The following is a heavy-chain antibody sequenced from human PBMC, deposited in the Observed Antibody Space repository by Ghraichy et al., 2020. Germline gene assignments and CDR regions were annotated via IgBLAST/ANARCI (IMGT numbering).Heavy chain of an antibody. CDR3: ARDDNQSLLYFDL. D-gene: IGHD1-1*01. J-gene: IGHJ2*01. CDR1: GYTFTSYA. V-gene: IGHV1-3*01. Sequence: ASVKVSCKASGYTFTSYAMHWVRQAPGQRLEWMGWINAGNGNTKYSQKFQGRVTITRDTSASTAYMELRSLRSEDTAVYYCARDDNQSLLYFDLWGRGTLVTVSS. CDR2: INAGNGNT.